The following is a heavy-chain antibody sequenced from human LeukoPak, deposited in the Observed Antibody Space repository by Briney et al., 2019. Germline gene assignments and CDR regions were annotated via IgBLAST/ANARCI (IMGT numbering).Heavy chain of an antibody. CDR1: GFSVSSNY. Sequence: PGGSLRLSCAASGFSVSSNYMSWVRQAPRKGLEWVSVIYSGGSTYYADSVKGRFTISRDNSKNTLYLQMNSLRAEDTAVYYCAKEPPSYYEMGYFDYWGQGTLVTVSS. J-gene: IGHJ4*02. CDR2: IYSGGST. D-gene: IGHD3-22*01. V-gene: IGHV3-53*01. CDR3: AKEPPSYYEMGYFDY.